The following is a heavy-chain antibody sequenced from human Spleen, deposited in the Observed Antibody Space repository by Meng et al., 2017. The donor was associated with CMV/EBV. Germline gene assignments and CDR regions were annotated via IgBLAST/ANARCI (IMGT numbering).Heavy chain of an antibody. CDR3: ARRNRGSPGHNWFDP. V-gene: IGHV3-48*03. D-gene: IGHD3-10*01. CDR1: GFTFRTYE. J-gene: IGHJ5*02. Sequence: GESLKISCAASGFTFRTYEMNWVRQVPGKGLEWVSYISRTGTTIYYADSVKGRFTISRDNAKNSLYLQMNSLRAEDTAVYYCARRNRGSPGHNWFDPWGQGTLVTVSS. CDR2: ISRTGTTI.